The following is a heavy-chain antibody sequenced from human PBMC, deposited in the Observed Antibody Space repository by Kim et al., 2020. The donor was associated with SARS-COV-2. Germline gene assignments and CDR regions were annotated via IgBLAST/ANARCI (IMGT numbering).Heavy chain of an antibody. Sequence: DSVKGRFTISRDNAKSSLYLQRNSLRAEDTAVYYCARAYYYDRTGYYALSYWGQGTLVTVSS. CDR3: ARAYYYDRTGYYALSY. J-gene: IGHJ4*02. V-gene: IGHV3-7*03. D-gene: IGHD3-22*01.